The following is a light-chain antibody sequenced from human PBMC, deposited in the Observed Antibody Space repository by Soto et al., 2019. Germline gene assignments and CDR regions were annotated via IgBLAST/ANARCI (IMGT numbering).Light chain of an antibody. CDR1: QTIDNT. CDR2: DGS. V-gene: IGKV3-11*01. Sequence: EIVMTQSPATLSLSPGERATLSCRASQTIDNTLAWYQQKPGQAPRLLIYDGSNRATGIPARFSGSGSGTDFTLTISSLEPEAFAVYYCQQRSDWPPITFGQGTRLEIK. J-gene: IGKJ5*01. CDR3: QQRSDWPPIT.